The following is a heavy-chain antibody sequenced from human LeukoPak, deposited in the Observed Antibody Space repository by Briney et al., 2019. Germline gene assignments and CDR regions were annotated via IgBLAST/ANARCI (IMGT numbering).Heavy chain of an antibody. J-gene: IGHJ4*02. V-gene: IGHV4-59*12. CDR1: GGSISSYY. D-gene: IGHD1-26*01. CDR2: IYYSGST. CDR3: ARDAPMGATMQ. Sequence: SETLSLTCTVSGGSISSYYWSWIRQPPGKGLEWIGYIYYSGSTNYNPSLKSRVTISVDTSKNQFSLKLSSVTAADTAVYYCARDAPMGATMQWGQGTLVTVSS.